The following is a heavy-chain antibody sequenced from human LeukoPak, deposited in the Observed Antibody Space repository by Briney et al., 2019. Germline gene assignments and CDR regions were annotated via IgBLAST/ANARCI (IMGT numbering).Heavy chain of an antibody. CDR2: ISWNSGSI. Sequence: GGSLRLSCAASGFTFSSYAMSWVRQAPGKGLEWVSGISWNSGSIGYADSVKGRFTISRDNAKNSLYLQMNSLRAEDTALYYCAKVFARSMDVWGQGTTVTVSS. CDR1: GFTFSSYA. V-gene: IGHV3-9*01. CDR3: AKVFARSMDV. J-gene: IGHJ6*02.